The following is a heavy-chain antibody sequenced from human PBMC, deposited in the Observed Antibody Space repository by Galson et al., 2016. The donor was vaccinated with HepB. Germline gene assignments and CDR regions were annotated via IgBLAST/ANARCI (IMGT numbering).Heavy chain of an antibody. CDR3: ARSYYDSWSGLGY. CDR2: IYRGGYT. CDR1: GFTVRSNY. D-gene: IGHD3-3*01. Sequence: SLRLSSAASGFTVRSNYMTWVRQAPGQGLEWVSVIYRGGYTYYADSVKGRFIISRDDSKNTVYLQMNSLRAEDTAVYYCARSYYDSWSGLGYWGQGTLVTVSS. V-gene: IGHV3-53*01. J-gene: IGHJ4*02.